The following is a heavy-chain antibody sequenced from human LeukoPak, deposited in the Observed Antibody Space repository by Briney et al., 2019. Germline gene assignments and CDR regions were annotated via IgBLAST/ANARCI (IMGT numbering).Heavy chain of an antibody. V-gene: IGHV7-4-1*02. CDR2: INTNTGNP. CDR1: GYPFITYD. J-gene: IGHJ4*02. Sequence: ASVKVSCKASGYPFITYDINWVRQAPGQGLEWMGWINTNTGNPTYAQGFTGRFVFSLDTSVSTAYLQISSLKAEDTAVYYCARVTGYMIEDYFDYWGQGILVTVSS. D-gene: IGHD3-9*01. CDR3: ARVTGYMIEDYFDY.